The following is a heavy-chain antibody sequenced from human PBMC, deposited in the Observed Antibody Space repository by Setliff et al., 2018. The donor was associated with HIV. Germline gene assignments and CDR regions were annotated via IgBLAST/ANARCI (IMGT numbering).Heavy chain of an antibody. CDR2: IHHSGST. CDR3: ARSKSTDYDYYDSTGGRLGAFDI. D-gene: IGHD3-22*01. CDR1: GYSISSGYY. Sequence: SETLSLTCAVSGYSISSGYYWGWIRQSPGKGLEWIGDIHHSGSTYYNPSLKSRVSISVDKSKNHLSLDLTSVTAADSAVYYCARSKSTDYDYYDSTGGRLGAFDIWGQGTMVTVSS. V-gene: IGHV4-38-2*01. J-gene: IGHJ3*02.